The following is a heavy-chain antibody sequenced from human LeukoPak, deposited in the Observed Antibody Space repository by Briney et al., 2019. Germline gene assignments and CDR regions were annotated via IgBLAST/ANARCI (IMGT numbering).Heavy chain of an antibody. D-gene: IGHD3-22*01. CDR1: GFTFSNYS. CDR3: ARDRNNYDTTGSLGYGLDL. J-gene: IGHJ6*02. Sequence: GGSLRLSGAASGFTFSNYSMNWVRQAPGKGLEWVSSISSGSGYIDYEDSVKGRFTISRDNPGNSLHLQMNSLRADDTAVYYCARDRNNYDTTGSLGYGLDLWGQGTTVTVSS. V-gene: IGHV3-21*01. CDR2: ISSGSGYI.